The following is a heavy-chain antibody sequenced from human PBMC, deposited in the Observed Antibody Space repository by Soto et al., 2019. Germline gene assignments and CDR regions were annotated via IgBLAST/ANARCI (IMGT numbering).Heavy chain of an antibody. CDR2: VFYTGRA. CDR1: GCSRGSRY. J-gene: IGHJ6*02. Sequence: LGPLSLTCTVSGCSRGSRYWGWILQLLGKGLQWIGSVFYTGRANYNASLKSRVSISLDTSNYQFHLKLSPVTAAATAVYYCATHGEGRMTTNPYYYNGMDGWGPGTTVS. V-gene: IGHV4-59*03. CDR3: ATHGEGRMTTNPYYYNGMDG. D-gene: IGHD4-4*01.